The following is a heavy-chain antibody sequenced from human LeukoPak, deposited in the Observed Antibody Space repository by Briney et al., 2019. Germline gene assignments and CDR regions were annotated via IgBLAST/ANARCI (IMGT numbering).Heavy chain of an antibody. CDR3: ARDLDTAMEYYFDY. CDR1: GGSFSGYY. V-gene: IGHV4-34*01. CDR2: INHSGST. Sequence: SETLSLTCAVYGGSFSGYYWSWIRQPPGKGLEWIGEINHSGSTNYNPSLKSRVTISVDTSKNQFSLKVSSVTAADTAVYYCARDLDTAMEYYFDYWGQGTLVTVSS. D-gene: IGHD5-18*01. J-gene: IGHJ4*02.